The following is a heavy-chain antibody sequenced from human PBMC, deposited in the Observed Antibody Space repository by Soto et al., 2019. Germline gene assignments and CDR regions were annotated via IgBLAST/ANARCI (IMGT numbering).Heavy chain of an antibody. J-gene: IGHJ6*01. CDR3: ARTRSSTLGFYYDGMAV. Sequence: PGESLKISCQGSGYSFASYWIGWVRQMPGKDLEWMGIIYPGDSDTRYSPSFQGQVTISAEKSLRTAYMQWTSLKASDTALYYCARTRSSTLGFYYDGMAVWGQGTPVTLSS. CDR1: GYSFASYW. D-gene: IGHD6-6*01. V-gene: IGHV5-51*01. CDR2: IYPGDSDT.